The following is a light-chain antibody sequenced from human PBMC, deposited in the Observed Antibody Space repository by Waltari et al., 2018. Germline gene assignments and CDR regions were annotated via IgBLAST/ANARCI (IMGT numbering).Light chain of an antibody. J-gene: IGLJ2*01. V-gene: IGLV2-23*02. CDR3: CSYAGSSTLV. CDR1: SSDVGGYHY. Sequence: QSALTQHASVSGSPGQSITISCTGTSSDVGGYHYVSWYQQHPGKAPKLMIYDVSKRPSGVSNRFSGSKSGNTASLTISGLQAEDEADYYCCSYAGSSTLVFGGGTKLTVL. CDR2: DVS.